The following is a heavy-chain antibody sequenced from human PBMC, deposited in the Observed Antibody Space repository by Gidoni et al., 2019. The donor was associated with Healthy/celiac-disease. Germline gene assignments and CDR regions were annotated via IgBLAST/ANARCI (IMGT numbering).Heavy chain of an antibody. CDR3: AKDIGYSRGWPHY. J-gene: IGHJ4*02. V-gene: IGHV3-9*01. Sequence: GKGLELVSGISWNSGSIGYADSVKGRFTISRDNAKNSLYLQMNILRAEDTALYYCAKDIGYSRGWPHYWGQGTLVTVSS. CDR2: ISWNSGSI. D-gene: IGHD6-19*01.